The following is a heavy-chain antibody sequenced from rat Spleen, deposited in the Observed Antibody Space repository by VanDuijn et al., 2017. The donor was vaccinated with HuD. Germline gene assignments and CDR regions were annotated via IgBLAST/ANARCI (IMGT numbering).Heavy chain of an antibody. CDR1: GYSITSNY. V-gene: IGHV3-1*01. CDR3: ARWVIYNTPFDY. Sequence: EVQLQESGPGLVKPSQSLSLTCSVTGYSITSNYWGWIRKFPGNKMEWMAYISYSGSTGFNPSLKSRISITRDTSRNQFFLQVNSVTTEDTATYYCARWVIYNTPFDYWGQGTLVTVSS. D-gene: IGHD4-1*01. J-gene: IGHJ3*01. CDR2: ISYSGST.